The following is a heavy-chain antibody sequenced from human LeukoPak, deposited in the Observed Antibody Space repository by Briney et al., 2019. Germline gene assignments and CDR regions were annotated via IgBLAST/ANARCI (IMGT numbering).Heavy chain of an antibody. D-gene: IGHD2-2*01. J-gene: IGHJ4*02. CDR3: ATKGGSTSFGY. V-gene: IGHV4-4*02. Sequence: SETLSLTCAVSGCSISSSNWWSWVRQPPGKGLEWIGEIYHSGSTNYNPSLKSRVTISVDTSKNQFSLKLSSVTAADTAVYYCATKGGSTSFGYWGQGTLVTVSS. CDR2: IYHSGST. CDR1: GCSISSSNW.